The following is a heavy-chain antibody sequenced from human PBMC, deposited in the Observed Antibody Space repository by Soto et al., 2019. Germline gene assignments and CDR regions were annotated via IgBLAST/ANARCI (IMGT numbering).Heavy chain of an antibody. V-gene: IGHV1-69*01. D-gene: IGHD3-16*01. CDR3: ARQGAMITFGGADFDY. Sequence: QVQLVQSGAEVKKPGSSVKVSCKASGGTFSSYAISWVRQAPGQGLQWMGGIIPIFGTANYAQKFQGRVTITADESTSTAYMALSSLRSEDTAVYYCARQGAMITFGGADFDYWGQGTLVTVSS. J-gene: IGHJ4*02. CDR2: IIPIFGTA. CDR1: GGTFSSYA.